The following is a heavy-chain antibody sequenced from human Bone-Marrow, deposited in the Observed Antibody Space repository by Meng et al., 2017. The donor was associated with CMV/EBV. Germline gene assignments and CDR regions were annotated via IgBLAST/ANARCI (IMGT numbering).Heavy chain of an antibody. J-gene: IGHJ4*02. CDR1: GYTFTSYD. CDR2: IIPIFGTA. Sequence: SVKVSCKASGYTFTSYDISWVRQAPGQGLEWMGGIIPIFGTANYAQKFQGRVTITTDESTSTAYMELSSLRSEDTAVYYCARGRHPFGELFYFDYWGQGTLVTVSS. V-gene: IGHV1-69*05. D-gene: IGHD3-10*01. CDR3: ARGRHPFGELFYFDY.